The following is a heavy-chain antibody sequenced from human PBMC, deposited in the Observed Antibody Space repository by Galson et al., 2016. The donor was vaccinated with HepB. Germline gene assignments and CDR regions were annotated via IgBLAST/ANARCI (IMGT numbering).Heavy chain of an antibody. Sequence: PALVKPTQTLTLTCAFSGFSLSTSGVGVGWIRQPPGKALEWLALIYWTDHKRYSPSLQIRLTITKDTSKKPVVLTMTNMDPVDTATYFCALTGSYQASDGFDIWGQGTMVTVSS. CDR1: GFSLSTSGVG. J-gene: IGHJ3*02. CDR2: IYWTDHK. CDR3: ALTGSYQASDGFDI. V-gene: IGHV2-5*01. D-gene: IGHD1-26*01.